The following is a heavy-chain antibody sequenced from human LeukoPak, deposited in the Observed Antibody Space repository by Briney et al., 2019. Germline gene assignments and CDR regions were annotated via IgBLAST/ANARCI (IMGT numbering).Heavy chain of an antibody. D-gene: IGHD3-22*01. CDR3: ARVREYYYDSSGYYWGGYYYYYMDV. V-gene: IGHV4-39*07. CDR1: GGSISYSSYY. Sequence: SETLSLTCTVSGGSISYSSYYWGWIRQPPGKGLEWIGSIHYSGSTYYNPSLKSRVTISVDTSKNQFSLKLSSVTAADTAVYCCARVREYYYDSSGYYWGGYYYYYMDVWGKGTTVTVSS. CDR2: IHYSGST. J-gene: IGHJ6*03.